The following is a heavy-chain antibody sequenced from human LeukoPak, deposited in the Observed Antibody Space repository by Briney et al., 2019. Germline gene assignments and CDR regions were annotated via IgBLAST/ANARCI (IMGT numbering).Heavy chain of an antibody. Sequence: SETLSLTCTVSGGSISSSSYYWGWIRQPPGKGLEWIRSIYYSGSTYYNPSLKSRVTISVDTSKNQFSLKLSSVTAADTAVYYCARLAMVRGATLADPWGQGTLVTVSS. CDR1: GGSISSSSYY. V-gene: IGHV4-39*01. D-gene: IGHD3-10*01. CDR2: IYYSGST. J-gene: IGHJ5*02. CDR3: ARLAMVRGATLADP.